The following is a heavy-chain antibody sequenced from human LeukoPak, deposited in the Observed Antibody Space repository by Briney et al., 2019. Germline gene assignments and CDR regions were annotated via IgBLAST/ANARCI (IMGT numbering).Heavy chain of an antibody. CDR3: ARWGSGSYYGMIDY. V-gene: IGHV1-18*01. Sequence: ASVKASCKASGYTFTSYGISWVRQAPGQGLEWMGWISAYNGNTNYAQKLQGRVTMTTDTSTSTAYMELRSLRSDDTAVYYCARWGSGSYYGMIDYWGQGTLVTVSS. D-gene: IGHD1-26*01. CDR2: ISAYNGNT. J-gene: IGHJ4*02. CDR1: GYTFTSYG.